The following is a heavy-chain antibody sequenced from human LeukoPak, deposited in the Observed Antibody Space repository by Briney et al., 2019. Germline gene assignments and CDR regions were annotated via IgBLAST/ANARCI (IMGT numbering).Heavy chain of an antibody. D-gene: IGHD3-22*01. CDR3: ASGSDYYDSSGYL. J-gene: IGHJ3*01. Sequence: GASVNVSCKASEGTFSSYAISWVRQAPGQGLEWMGGIIPIFGTANYAQKFQGRVTITADESTSTAYMELSSLRSEDTAVYYCASGSDYYDSSGYLWGQGTMVTVSS. CDR2: IIPIFGTA. CDR1: EGTFSSYA. V-gene: IGHV1-69*01.